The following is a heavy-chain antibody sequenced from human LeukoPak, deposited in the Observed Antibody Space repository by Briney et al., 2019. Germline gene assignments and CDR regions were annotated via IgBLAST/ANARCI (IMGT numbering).Heavy chain of an antibody. CDR1: GGSLSSSSYY. V-gene: IGHV4-61*01. Sequence: SETLSLTCTVSGGSLSSSSYYWGWVRQPPGTGLEWLGYIYYSGSTNYNPSLKSRVTISVDTSKNQFSLKLRSVTAADTAVYYCARVSGYDWESFYDYWGQGTLVSVSS. CDR2: IYYSGST. D-gene: IGHD5-12*01. J-gene: IGHJ4*02. CDR3: ARVSGYDWESFYDY.